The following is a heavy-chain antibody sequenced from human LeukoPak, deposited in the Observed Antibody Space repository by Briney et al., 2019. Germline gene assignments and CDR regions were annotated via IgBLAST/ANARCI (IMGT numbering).Heavy chain of an antibody. J-gene: IGHJ4*02. CDR1: GFTFDDYA. CDR2: ISGDGGST. V-gene: IGHV3-43*02. D-gene: IGHD2-21*02. Sequence: GGSLRLSCAASGFTFDDYAMHWVRQAPGKGLEWVSLISGDGGSTYYADSVKGRFTISRDNSKNSLYLQMSSLRTEDTALYYCAKAKSSVVVTAPFDYWGQGTLVTVSS. CDR3: AKAKSSVVVTAPFDY.